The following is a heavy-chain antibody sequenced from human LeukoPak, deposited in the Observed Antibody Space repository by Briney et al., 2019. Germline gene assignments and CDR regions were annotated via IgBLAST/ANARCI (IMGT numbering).Heavy chain of an antibody. D-gene: IGHD5-18*01. CDR2: INHSGST. J-gene: IGHJ3*02. CDR3: ASWIQLWDDAFDI. Sequence: ASETLSLTCAVYGGSFSGYYWSWIRQPPGKGLEWIGEINHSGSTYYNPSLKSRVTISVDTSKNQFSLKLSSVTAADTAVYYCASWIQLWDDAFDIWGQGTMVTVSS. CDR1: GGSFSGYY. V-gene: IGHV4-34*01.